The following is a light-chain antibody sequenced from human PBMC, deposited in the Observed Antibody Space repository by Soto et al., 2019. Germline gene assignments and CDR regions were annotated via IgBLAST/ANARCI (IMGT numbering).Light chain of an antibody. CDR1: SGHSNYA. J-gene: IGLJ2*01. CDR3: QTWGSGIVV. CDR2: LNSDGSH. Sequence: QLVLTQSPSASASLGASVKLTCTLSSGHSNYAIAWHQQQSEKVPRYLMKLNSDGSHSKGDGIPDRFSGSSSGAERYLTISSLQSEDEADYYCQTWGSGIVVFGGGTKVTVL. V-gene: IGLV4-69*01.